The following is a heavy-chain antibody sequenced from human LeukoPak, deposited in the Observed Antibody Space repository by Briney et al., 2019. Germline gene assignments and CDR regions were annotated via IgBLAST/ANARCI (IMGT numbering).Heavy chain of an antibody. V-gene: IGHV3-64D*08. CDR1: GFTFNKSD. CDR2: ITSNGGST. CDR3: VKDPSGGPFYDFWSARSPYYGLDV. J-gene: IGHJ6*02. D-gene: IGHD3-3*01. Sequence: GGSLRLFCSTSGFTFNKSDMQWVRQAPGKGLEYVSAITSNGGSTDYAESVKGRFTISRDNSKNNLYLQMTSLRTDDTAVYYCVKDPSGGPFYDFWSARSPYYGLDVWGQGTTVTVSS.